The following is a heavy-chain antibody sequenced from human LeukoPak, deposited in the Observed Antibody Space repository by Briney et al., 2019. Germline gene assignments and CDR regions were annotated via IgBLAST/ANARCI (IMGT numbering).Heavy chain of an antibody. J-gene: IGHJ2*01. CDR3: ARGGAVTTLWYFDL. D-gene: IGHD4-17*01. V-gene: IGHV4-59*01. CDR1: GGSISSYY. Sequence: KPSETLSLTCTVSGGSISSYYWSWIRQPPGKGLEWIGHIYYSGSTNYNPSLKSRVTISVDTSKNQFSLKLSSVTAADTAVYYCARGGAVTTLWYFDLWGRGTLVTVSS. CDR2: IYYSGST.